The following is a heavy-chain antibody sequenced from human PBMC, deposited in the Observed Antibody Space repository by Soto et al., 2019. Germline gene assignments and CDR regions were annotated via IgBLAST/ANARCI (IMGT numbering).Heavy chain of an antibody. V-gene: IGHV4-39*01. J-gene: IGHJ6*02. Sequence: QLQLQESGPGLVKPSETLSLTCTVSGGSISSSSYYWGWIRQPPGKGLEWIGSIYYSGSTYYNPSLKSRLTISVDTSKNQFSLKLSSVTAADTAVYYCASQQLVHYYYGMDGWGQGTTVTVSS. D-gene: IGHD6-13*01. CDR2: IYYSGST. CDR1: GGSISSSSYY. CDR3: ASQQLVHYYYGMDG.